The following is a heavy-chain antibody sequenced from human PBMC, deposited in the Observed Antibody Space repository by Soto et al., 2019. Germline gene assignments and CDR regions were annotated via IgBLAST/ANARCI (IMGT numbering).Heavy chain of an antibody. CDR2: IIPIFGTA. J-gene: IGHJ6*02. Sequence: QVQLVQSGAEVKKPGSSVKVSCKASGGTFSSYAISWVRQAPGQVLEWMGGIIPIFGTANYAQKFQGRVTITADESTSTAYMELSSLRSEDTAVYYCARALVIVATTTYYYYYGMDVWGQGTTVTVSS. CDR1: GGTFSSYA. CDR3: ARALVIVATTTYYYYYGMDV. D-gene: IGHD5-12*01. V-gene: IGHV1-69*01.